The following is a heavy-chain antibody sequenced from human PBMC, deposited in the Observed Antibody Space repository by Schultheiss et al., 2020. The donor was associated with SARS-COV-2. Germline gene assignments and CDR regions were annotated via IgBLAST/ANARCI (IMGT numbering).Heavy chain of an antibody. D-gene: IGHD2-2*01. CDR1: GGTFSSYA. CDR2: IIPIFGTA. Sequence: SVKVSCKASGGTFSSYAISWVRQAPGQGLEWMGGIIPIFGTANYAQKFQGRVTITADESTSTAYMELSSLRSEDTAVYYCGTGYCSSTSCYADWYFDLWGRGTLVTVSS. V-gene: IGHV1-69*13. CDR3: GTGYCSSTSCYADWYFDL. J-gene: IGHJ2*01.